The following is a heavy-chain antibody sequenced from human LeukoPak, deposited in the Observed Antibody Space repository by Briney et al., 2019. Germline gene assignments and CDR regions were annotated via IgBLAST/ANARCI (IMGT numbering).Heavy chain of an antibody. CDR3: ARGLEYCSSTSCAAGWFDP. CDR2: ISYDGSNK. J-gene: IGHJ5*02. D-gene: IGHD2-2*01. V-gene: IGHV3-30*04. Sequence: GGSLRLSCAASGFTFSSYAMHWVRQAPGKGLEWVAVISYDGSNKYYADSVKGRFTISRDNSKNTLYLQMNSLRAEDTAVYYCARGLEYCSSTSCAAGWFDPWGQGTLVTVSS. CDR1: GFTFSSYA.